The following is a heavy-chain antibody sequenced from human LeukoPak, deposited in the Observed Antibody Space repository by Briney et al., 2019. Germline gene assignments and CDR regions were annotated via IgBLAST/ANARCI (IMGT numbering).Heavy chain of an antibody. Sequence: ASVKVSCKASGYTFTSYGISWVRQAPGQGLEWMGWTSAYNGNTNYAQKLQGRVTMTTDTSTSTAYMELRSLRSDDTAVYYCARDGYCSSTSCYVRPYYYYYYGMDVWGQGTTVTVSS. CDR1: GYTFTSYG. CDR2: TSAYNGNT. CDR3: ARDGYCSSTSCYVRPYYYYYYGMDV. D-gene: IGHD2-2*03. J-gene: IGHJ6*02. V-gene: IGHV1-18*01.